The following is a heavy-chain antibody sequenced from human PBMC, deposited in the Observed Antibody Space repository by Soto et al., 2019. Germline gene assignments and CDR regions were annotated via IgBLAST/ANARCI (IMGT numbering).Heavy chain of an antibody. J-gene: IGHJ4*02. V-gene: IGHV1-18*01. CDR3: ARDKSPRIAAAGNY. Sequence: GASVKVSCKAFGYTFTSYGISWVRQAPGQGLEWMGWISAYNGNTNYAQKLQGRVTMTTDTSTSTAYMELRSLRSDDTAVYYCARDKSPRIAAAGNYWGQGTLVTVSS. D-gene: IGHD6-13*01. CDR2: ISAYNGNT. CDR1: GYTFTSYG.